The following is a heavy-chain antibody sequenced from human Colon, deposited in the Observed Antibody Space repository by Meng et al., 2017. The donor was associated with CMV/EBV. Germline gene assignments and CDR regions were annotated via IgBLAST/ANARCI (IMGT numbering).Heavy chain of an antibody. Sequence: GESLKISCAASGFTFSSYWMHWVRQAPGKGLVWVSRISSGGATTNYADSVKGRFTISRDNAKNMLYLQMNGLRAEDTAVYFCAPITVVRGVLSMDVWGQGTTVTVSS. CDR3: APITVVRGVLSMDV. D-gene: IGHD3-10*01. CDR2: ISSGGATT. J-gene: IGHJ6*02. V-gene: IGHV3-74*01. CDR1: GFTFSSYW.